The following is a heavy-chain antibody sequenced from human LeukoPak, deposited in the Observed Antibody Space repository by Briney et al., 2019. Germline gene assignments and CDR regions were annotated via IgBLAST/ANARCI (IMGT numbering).Heavy chain of an antibody. CDR1: GGSISSGGYY. D-gene: IGHD5-24*01. V-gene: IGHV4-31*03. CDR3: ARVGPRWLQFNWFDP. J-gene: IGHJ5*02. CDR2: IYYSGST. Sequence: SETLSLTCTVSGGSISSGGYYWSWIRQHPGKGLEWIGYIYYSGSTYYNPPLKSRVTISVDTSKNQFSLKLSSVTAADTAVYYCARVGPRWLQFNWFDPWGQGTLVTVSS.